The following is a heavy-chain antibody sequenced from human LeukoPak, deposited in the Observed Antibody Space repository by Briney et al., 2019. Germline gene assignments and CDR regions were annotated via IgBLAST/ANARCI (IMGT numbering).Heavy chain of an antibody. CDR1: GFTFSSYA. Sequence: PGGSLRLSCAASGFTFSSYAMHWVRQAPGKGLEWVAVISYDGSNKYYAGSVKGRFTISRDNSKNTLYLQMNSLRAEDTAVYYCARGGGYDFWSGSRGPFDYWGQGTLVTVSS. V-gene: IGHV3-30-3*01. J-gene: IGHJ4*02. CDR2: ISYDGSNK. D-gene: IGHD3-3*01. CDR3: ARGGGYDFWSGSRGPFDY.